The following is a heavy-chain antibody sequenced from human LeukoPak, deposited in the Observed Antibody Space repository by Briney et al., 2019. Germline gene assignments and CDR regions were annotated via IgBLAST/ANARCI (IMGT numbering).Heavy chain of an antibody. CDR3: ARGNKNYYDSHIDV. D-gene: IGHD3-22*01. CDR1: GGSISSYY. J-gene: IGHJ6*03. V-gene: IGHV4-59*01. Sequence: PSETLSLTCTVSGGSISSYYWSWIRQPPGKGLEWIGYISYSGSTNYNPSLKSRVTISVDTSKNQFSLKLSSVTAADTAVYYCARGNKNYYDSHIDVWGKGTTVTVSS. CDR2: ISYSGST.